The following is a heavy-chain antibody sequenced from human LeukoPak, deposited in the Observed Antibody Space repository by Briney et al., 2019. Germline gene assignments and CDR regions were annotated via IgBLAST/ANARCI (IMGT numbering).Heavy chain of an antibody. Sequence: SVKVSCKASGGTFSSYAISWVRQAPGQGLEWMGGIIPIFGTANYAQKFQGRVTITTDESTSTAYMELSSLRSEDTAVYYCARDYEYSSSSVRYYFDYWGQGTLVTVSS. J-gene: IGHJ4*02. CDR3: ARDYEYSSSSVRYYFDY. D-gene: IGHD6-6*01. CDR1: GGTFSSYA. V-gene: IGHV1-69*05. CDR2: IIPIFGTA.